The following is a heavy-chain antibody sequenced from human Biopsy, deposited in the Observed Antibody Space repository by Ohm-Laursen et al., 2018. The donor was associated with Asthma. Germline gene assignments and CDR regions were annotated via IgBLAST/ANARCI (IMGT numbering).Heavy chain of an antibody. J-gene: IGHJ4*02. V-gene: IGHV4-31*03. CDR1: GDSITSGGCC. Sequence: TLSLTCTVSGDSITSGGCCWNWIRQHPGKGLEWIGYIHHSGTSYFNPSLKSRVSFSRDTSKNQLSLRLSSVTAADMAMYYCARIPRGSGSYFVDYWGQGTLVTVSS. D-gene: IGHD3-22*01. CDR2: IHHSGTS. CDR3: ARIPRGSGSYFVDY.